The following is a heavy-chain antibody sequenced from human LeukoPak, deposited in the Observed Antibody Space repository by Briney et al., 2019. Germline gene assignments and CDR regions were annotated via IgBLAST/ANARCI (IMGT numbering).Heavy chain of an antibody. J-gene: IGHJ6*02. CDR2: IYSGGST. CDR3: ARGQNGDRTSRTRYYYYYYGMDV. CDR1: GFTVSSNY. D-gene: IGHD2-21*01. Sequence: GGSLRLSCAASGFTVSSNYMSWVRQAPGKGLEWVSVIYSGGSTYYADSVKGRFTISRDNSKNTLYLQMNSLRAEDTAVYYCARGQNGDRTSRTRYYYYYYGMDVWGQGTTVTVSS. V-gene: IGHV3-66*01.